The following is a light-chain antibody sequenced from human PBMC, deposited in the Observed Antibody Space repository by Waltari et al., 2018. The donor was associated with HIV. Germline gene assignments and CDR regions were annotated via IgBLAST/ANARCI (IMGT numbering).Light chain of an antibody. Sequence: DIQMTQSPSSLSASVGDRVTITCRASQSISTYLNWYQQKPGKAPNLLIFAASRLQSGVPSRFSGSGSGTDFTLTISSLQPEDVASYVCQQTYSAPLTFGGGTKVEIK. CDR1: QSISTY. CDR2: AAS. V-gene: IGKV1-39*01. J-gene: IGKJ4*01. CDR3: QQTYSAPLT.